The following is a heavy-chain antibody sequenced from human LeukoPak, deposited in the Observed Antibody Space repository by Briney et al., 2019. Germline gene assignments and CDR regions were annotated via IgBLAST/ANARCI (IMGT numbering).Heavy chain of an antibody. J-gene: IGHJ4*02. CDR3: ARLGGYYGSSGYQYYFDY. V-gene: IGHV5-51*01. Sequence: GESLKISCKGSGYSFTSYWIGWVRQMPGKGLEWMGIIYPGDSDTRYSPSFQGQVTISADKSISTAYLQWSSLQASDTAMYYWARLGGYYGSSGYQYYFDYWGQGTLVTVSS. D-gene: IGHD3-22*01. CDR2: IYPGDSDT. CDR1: GYSFTSYW.